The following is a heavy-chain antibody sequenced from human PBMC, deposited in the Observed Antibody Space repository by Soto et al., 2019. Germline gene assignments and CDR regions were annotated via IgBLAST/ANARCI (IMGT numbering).Heavy chain of an antibody. CDR1: GFTFSSYG. Sequence: VQLVESWGGGVQPGRSLRLSCAASGFTFSSYGMHWVRQAPGKGLEWVAVISYDGSNKYYADSVKGRFTLSRDNSKNTLYLQMNSLRAEATAVYYCANDSSPMIVVAQIDYLGHGSLVTGSS. CDR3: ANDSSPMIVVAQIDY. CDR2: ISYDGSNK. J-gene: IGHJ4*01. V-gene: IGHV3-30*18. D-gene: IGHD3-22*01.